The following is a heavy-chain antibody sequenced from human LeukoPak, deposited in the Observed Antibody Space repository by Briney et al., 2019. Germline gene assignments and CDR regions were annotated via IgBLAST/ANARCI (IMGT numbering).Heavy chain of an antibody. J-gene: IGHJ1*01. V-gene: IGHV4-4*07. CDR2: IYTSGST. CDR1: GGSISSYY. CDR3: ARGGSSSWYGPRYFQH. Sequence: SETLSLTCTVSGGSISSYYWSWIRQPAGKGLEWIGRIYTSGSTNYNPSLKSRVTMSVDTSKNQFSLKLSSVTAADTAVYYCARGGSSSWYGPRYFQHWGQGTLVTVSS. D-gene: IGHD6-13*01.